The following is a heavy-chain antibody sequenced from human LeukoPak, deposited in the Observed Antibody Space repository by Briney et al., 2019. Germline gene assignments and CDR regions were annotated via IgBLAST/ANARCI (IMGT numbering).Heavy chain of an antibody. J-gene: IGHJ4*02. V-gene: IGHV3-23*01. CDR3: AKRGVVIRVILVGFHKEAYYFDS. CDR2: LGGSGGTT. D-gene: IGHD3-22*01. Sequence: GGSLRLSCAVSGITLSNYGMSCVRQAPGEGLECVAGLGGSGGTTNYADSVKGRFTISRDNRKNTLYLQMNSLRAEDTAVYFCAKRGVVIRVILVGFHKEAYYFDSWGQGALVTVSS. CDR1: GITLSNYG.